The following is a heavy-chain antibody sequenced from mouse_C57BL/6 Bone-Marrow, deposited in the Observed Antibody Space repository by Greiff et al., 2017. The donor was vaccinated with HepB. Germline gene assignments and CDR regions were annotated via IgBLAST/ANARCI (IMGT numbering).Heavy chain of an antibody. CDR3: ARHALDSSGYQAWFAY. CDR1: GFTFSDYY. J-gene: IGHJ3*01. D-gene: IGHD3-2*02. CDR2: ISNGGGRH. V-gene: IGHV5-12*01. Sequence: EVQGVESGGGLVQPGGSLKLSCAASGFTFSDYYMYWVRQTPEKRLEWVAYISNGGGRHYYPDTVKGRFTISRDNAKNTLYLQMSRLKSEDTAMYYCARHALDSSGYQAWFAYWGQGTLVTVSA.